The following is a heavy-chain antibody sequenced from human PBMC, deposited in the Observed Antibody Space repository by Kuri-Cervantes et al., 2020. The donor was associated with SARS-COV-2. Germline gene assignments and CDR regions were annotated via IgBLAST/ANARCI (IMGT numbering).Heavy chain of an antibody. CDR3: ARTGIAADGTEAFDI. D-gene: IGHD6-13*01. J-gene: IGHJ3*02. CDR1: GDTFTSYY. V-gene: IGHV1-46*01. Sequence: ASVKVSCRASGDTFTSYYMHWVRQAPGQGLEWMGIINPSGGSTSYAQKFQGRVTMTRDKSTSTVYMELSSLRSEDTAVYYCARTGIAADGTEAFDIWGQGTMVTVSS. CDR2: INPSGGST.